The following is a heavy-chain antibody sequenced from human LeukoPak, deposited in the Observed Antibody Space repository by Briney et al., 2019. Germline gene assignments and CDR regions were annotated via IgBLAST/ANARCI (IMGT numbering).Heavy chain of an antibody. J-gene: IGHJ6*03. D-gene: IGHD3-10*01. Sequence: SETLSLTCAVSGGFISSSNWWSWVRQPPGKGLEWIGEIYHSGSTNYNPSLKSRVTISVDKSKNQFSLKLSSVTAADTAVYYCARDGFGEPNPSAYYYYMDVWGKGTTVTVSS. CDR1: GGFISSSNW. CDR3: ARDGFGEPNPSAYYYYMDV. V-gene: IGHV4-4*02. CDR2: IYHSGST.